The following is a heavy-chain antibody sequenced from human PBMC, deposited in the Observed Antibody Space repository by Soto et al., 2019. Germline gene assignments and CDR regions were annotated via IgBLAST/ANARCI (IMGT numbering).Heavy chain of an antibody. CDR2: VSHDGRNT. D-gene: IGHD6-19*01. J-gene: IGHJ4*02. CDR1: GFTFSDYA. V-gene: IGHV3-30*18. CDR3: AKGGRQWMVTSDFNY. Sequence: VQLVESGGGVVQPGRSLRLSCAASGFTFSDYAMHWVRQAPGKGLEWVAVVSHDGRNTHYADSVKGRLTISRDSSKNTVSLEMTSLRAEDTAVYYSAKGGRQWMVTSDFNYWGQGALVTVSS.